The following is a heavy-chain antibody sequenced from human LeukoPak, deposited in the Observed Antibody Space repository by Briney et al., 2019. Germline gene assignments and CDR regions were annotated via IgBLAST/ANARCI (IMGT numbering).Heavy chain of an antibody. CDR1: GFTFSNLA. D-gene: IGHD6-19*01. V-gene: IGHV3-23*01. CDR2: ISDSGGTT. Sequence: GGSLRLSCVASGFTFSNLAMGWVRQAPGKGLEWVSVISDSGGTTYYADSVRGRFTISRDNSRNTLYLQMNSLRVEDTAVYYCAKDARRSSGWYFFDHWGQGTLVTVSS. J-gene: IGHJ4*02. CDR3: AKDARRSSGWYFFDH.